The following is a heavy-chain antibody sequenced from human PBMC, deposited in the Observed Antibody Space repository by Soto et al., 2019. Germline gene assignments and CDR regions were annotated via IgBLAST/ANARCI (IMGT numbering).Heavy chain of an antibody. Sequence: GGSLRLSCAASGLIFTSYAMSWVRQAPGKGLEWVSSINVGGAGTNYADSVKGRFTISRDNSKNTLYLQMNFLRADDTAIYYCAKNYQFDCWGQGTLVTVSS. V-gene: IGHV3-23*01. CDR3: AKNYQFDC. CDR2: INVGGAGT. CDR1: GLIFTSYA. J-gene: IGHJ4*02. D-gene: IGHD2-2*01.